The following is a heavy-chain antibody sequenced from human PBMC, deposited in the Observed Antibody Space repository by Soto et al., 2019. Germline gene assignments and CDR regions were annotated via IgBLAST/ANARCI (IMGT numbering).Heavy chain of an antibody. D-gene: IGHD3-16*01. J-gene: IGHJ3*02. CDR3: ARDPGGLDAFDI. CDR1: GGSVSGYY. V-gene: IGHV4-34*01. Sequence: SETLSLTCAVEGGSVSGYYWSWIRQPPGKGLEWIGEINHSGSTNYNPSLKSRVTISVDTSKNQFSLKLSSVTAADTAVYYCARDPGGLDAFDIWGQGTMVTVSS. CDR2: INHSGST.